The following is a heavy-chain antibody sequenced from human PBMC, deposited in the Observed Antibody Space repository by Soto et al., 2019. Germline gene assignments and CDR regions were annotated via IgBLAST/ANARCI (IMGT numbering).Heavy chain of an antibody. J-gene: IGHJ4*02. V-gene: IGHV4-34*01. Sequence: PSETLSLTCAVYGGSFSAYHWNWIRQPPGKGLEWIGEIDYTGSSNYKPSLRGRVTMSVDTSRNQFSLRLNSVTAADRAVYYWERSMSDSSRHHWGVDFWGQGTVVTVSS. CDR3: ERSMSDSSRHHWGVDF. D-gene: IGHD6-19*01. CDR2: IDYTGSS. CDR1: GGSFSAYH.